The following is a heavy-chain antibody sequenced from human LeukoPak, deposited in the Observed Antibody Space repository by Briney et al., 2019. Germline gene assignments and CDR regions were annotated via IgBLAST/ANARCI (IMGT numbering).Heavy chain of an antibody. D-gene: IGHD2-15*01. CDR2: ITPIFGTA. V-gene: IGHV1-69*05. J-gene: IGHJ1*01. Sequence: ASVKVSCKASGGTFSSYAISWVRQAPGQGLEWMGRITPIFGTANYAQKFQGRVTITTDESTSTAYMELSSLRSEDTAVYYCASPGYCSGGSCYHAEYFQHWGQGTLVTVSS. CDR3: ASPGYCSGGSCYHAEYFQH. CDR1: GGTFSSYA.